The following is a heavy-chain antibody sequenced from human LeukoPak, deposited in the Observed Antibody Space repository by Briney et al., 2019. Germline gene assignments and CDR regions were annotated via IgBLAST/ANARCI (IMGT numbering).Heavy chain of an antibody. Sequence: GGSLRLSCAASGFTFSNAWMSWVRQAPGKGLEWVGRIKSKTDGGTTDYAAPVKGRFTISRDDSKNTLYLQMNSLKTEDTAVYYCATEAGSTTWYSSRFDYWGQGTLVTVSS. CDR3: ATEAGSTTWYSSRFDY. CDR2: IKSKTDGGTT. V-gene: IGHV3-15*01. J-gene: IGHJ4*02. D-gene: IGHD2/OR15-2a*01. CDR1: GFTFSNAW.